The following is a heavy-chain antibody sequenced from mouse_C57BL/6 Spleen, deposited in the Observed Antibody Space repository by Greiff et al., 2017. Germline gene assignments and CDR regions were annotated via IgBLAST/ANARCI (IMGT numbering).Heavy chain of an antibody. Sequence: QVQLQQSGAELVRPGASVTLSCKASGYTFNDYEMHWVKQTPVHGLEWIGAIDPETGGTAYNQKFKGKAILTADKSSSTAYMELRSLTSEYSAVYYGTRGGYDSMYYWGQGTSVTVSS. CDR2: IDPETGGT. CDR1: GYTFNDYE. CDR3: TRGGYDSMYY. V-gene: IGHV1-15*01. J-gene: IGHJ4*01. D-gene: IGHD2-2*01.